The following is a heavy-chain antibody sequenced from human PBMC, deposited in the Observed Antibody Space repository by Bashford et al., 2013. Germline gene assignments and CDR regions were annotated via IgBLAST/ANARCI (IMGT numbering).Heavy chain of an antibody. CDR2: IVVGSAKT. CDR1: GFTFTSSS. Sequence: VASVKVSCKASGFTFTSSSIHWVRQARGQRLEWIGWIVVGSAKTKSAQKFQERLTLTRDMSTSTAYMELSSLRVEDTAVYYCAAEGCGGGSCYHPFERDGMGVWGQGTTVTVSS. J-gene: IGHJ6*02. D-gene: IGHD2-15*01. V-gene: IGHV1-58*02. CDR3: AAEGCGGGSCYHPFERDGMGV.